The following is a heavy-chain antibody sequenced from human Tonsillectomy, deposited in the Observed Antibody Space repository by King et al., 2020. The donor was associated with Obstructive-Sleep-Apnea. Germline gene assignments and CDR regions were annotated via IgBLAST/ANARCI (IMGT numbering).Heavy chain of an antibody. J-gene: IGHJ4*02. D-gene: IGHD6-13*01. CDR2: ITPLLRIA. Sequence: VQLVQSGAEVKKPGSSVKVSCKASGGTFSSYAISWVRQAPGQGLEWMGGITPLLRIANYAQQFQGRVTITADKSTSTAYMELSSLRSEDTAVYYCARERKSSSSWPSFDYWGQGTLVTVSS. CDR1: GGTFSSYA. CDR3: ARERKSSSSWPSFDY. V-gene: IGHV1-69*10.